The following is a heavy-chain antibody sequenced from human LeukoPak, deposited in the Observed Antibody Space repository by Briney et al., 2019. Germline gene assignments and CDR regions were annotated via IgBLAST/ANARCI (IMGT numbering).Heavy chain of an antibody. V-gene: IGHV1-8*03. CDR1: GYTFTSLD. D-gene: IGHD3-22*01. CDR3: VRVDGSPDF. Sequence: GASVTVSCKASGYTFTSLDINWVRQAPGQGLEWMGWMNPKSGYTGSAQQFQGRVTFTRSTSISTACMELSSLRSEDTAVYYCVRVDGSPDFWGQGTLITVSS. CDR2: MNPKSGYT. J-gene: IGHJ4*02.